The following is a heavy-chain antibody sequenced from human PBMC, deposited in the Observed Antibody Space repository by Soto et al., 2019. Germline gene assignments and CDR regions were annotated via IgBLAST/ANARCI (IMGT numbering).Heavy chain of an antibody. CDR3: ARDRRGYYDSSGYYSLDY. CDR2: IIPIFGTA. D-gene: IGHD3-22*01. CDR1: GGTFSSYA. Sequence: SVKVSCKASGGTFSSYAISWVRQAPGQGLEWMGGIIPIFGTANYAQKFQGRVTITADKSTSTAYMELSSLRSGDTAVYYCARDRRGYYDSSGYYSLDYWGQGTLVTVSS. J-gene: IGHJ4*02. V-gene: IGHV1-69*06.